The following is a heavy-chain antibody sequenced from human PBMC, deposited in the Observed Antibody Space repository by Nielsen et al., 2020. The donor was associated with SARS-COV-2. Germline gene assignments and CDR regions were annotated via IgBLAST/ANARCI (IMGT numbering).Heavy chain of an antibody. CDR3: AKGNAMIVVGMTFDY. CDR2: ISGRGGST. Sequence: GESLKISCAASGFTFNGYAMSWVRQAPGKGLEWVSTISGRGGSTYYADSVKGRFTISRDNSKNTLSLQMNSLSAEDTAVYYCAKGNAMIVVGMTFDYWGQGTLVTVSS. V-gene: IGHV3-23*01. CDR1: GFTFNGYA. D-gene: IGHD3-22*01. J-gene: IGHJ4*02.